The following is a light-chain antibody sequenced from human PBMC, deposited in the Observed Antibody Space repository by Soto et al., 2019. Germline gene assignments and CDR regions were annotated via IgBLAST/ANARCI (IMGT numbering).Light chain of an antibody. CDR3: SSYTSSSRGV. Sequence: QSVLTQPASVSGSPGQSITISCTGTSSDVGGYNYVSWYQQHPGKAPKLMIYDVSNRPSGVSNRFSGSKSGNTASLTISGLQFWDEADYSCSSYTSSSRGVFVTVTKVTVL. CDR1: SSDVGGYNY. V-gene: IGLV2-14*01. J-gene: IGLJ1*01. CDR2: DVS.